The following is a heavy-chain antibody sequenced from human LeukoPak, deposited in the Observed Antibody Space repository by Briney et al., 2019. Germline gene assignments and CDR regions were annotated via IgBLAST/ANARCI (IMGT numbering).Heavy chain of an antibody. CDR3: TTEKWGTFDY. J-gene: IGHJ4*02. Sequence: GSLRLSCAASGFSFSSYAMSWVRQAPGKGLEWVGRIKSKTDGGTTDYAAPVKGRFTISRDDSKNTLYLQMNSLKTEDTAVYYCTTEKWGTFDYWGQGTLVTVSS. CDR2: IKSKTDGGTT. CDR1: GFSFSSYA. V-gene: IGHV3-15*01. D-gene: IGHD3-16*01.